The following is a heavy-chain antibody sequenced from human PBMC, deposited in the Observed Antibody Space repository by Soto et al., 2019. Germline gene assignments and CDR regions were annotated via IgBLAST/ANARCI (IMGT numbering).Heavy chain of an antibody. V-gene: IGHV4-4*07. CDR1: GGSISSYY. CDR3: ARAAGVEQQLVGAFDY. Sequence: SETLSLTCTVSGGSISSYYWSWIRQPAGKGLEWIGRIYTRGSTNYNPSLKSRVTMSVDTSKNQFSLKLSSVTAADTAVYYCARAAGVEQQLVGAFDYWGQGTLVTVSS. CDR2: IYTRGST. D-gene: IGHD6-13*01. J-gene: IGHJ4*02.